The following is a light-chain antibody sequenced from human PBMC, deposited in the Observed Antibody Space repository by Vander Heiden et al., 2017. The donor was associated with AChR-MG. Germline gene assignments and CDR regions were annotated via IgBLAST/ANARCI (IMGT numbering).Light chain of an antibody. V-gene: IGKV3-11*01. CDR2: DAS. Sequence: EIVLTQSPATLSLSPGERATLSCRASQGVSSHLAWYQQRPGQAPRLLIYDASNRATGIPARFSGSGSGTDFTLTISSLEPEDFAVYYCRQCGNSITFGQGTRLEIK. J-gene: IGKJ5*01. CDR1: QGVSSH. CDR3: RQCGNSIT.